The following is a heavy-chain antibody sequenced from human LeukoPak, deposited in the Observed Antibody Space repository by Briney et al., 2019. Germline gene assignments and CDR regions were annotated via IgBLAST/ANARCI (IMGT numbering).Heavy chain of an antibody. D-gene: IGHD3-22*01. J-gene: IGHJ4*02. Sequence: GGSLRLSCAASGFTFDDYAMHWVRQAPGKGLEWVSGIRWNSGSIGYADSVKGRFTISRDNAKNSLYLQMNSLRAEDTALYYCAKDFYYYDSSGHFDYWGQGTLVTVSS. CDR1: GFTFDDYA. CDR3: AKDFYYYDSSGHFDY. CDR2: IRWNSGSI. V-gene: IGHV3-9*01.